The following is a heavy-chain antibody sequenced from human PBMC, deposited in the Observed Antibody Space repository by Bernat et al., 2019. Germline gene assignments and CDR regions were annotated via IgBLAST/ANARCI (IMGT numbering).Heavy chain of an antibody. V-gene: IGHV3-23*01. CDR1: GFTFSSYA. CDR2: ISGSGGST. J-gene: IGHJ4*02. Sequence: EVQLLESGGGLVQPGGSLRLSCAASGFTFSSYAMSWVRQAPGKGLEWVSAISGSGGSTYYADSVKGRFTISRDNSKNTLYLQMNSLRAEDTAVYYRRSEWHMITFGGVPDYWGQGTLVTVSS. CDR3: RSEWHMITFGGVPDY. D-gene: IGHD3-16*01.